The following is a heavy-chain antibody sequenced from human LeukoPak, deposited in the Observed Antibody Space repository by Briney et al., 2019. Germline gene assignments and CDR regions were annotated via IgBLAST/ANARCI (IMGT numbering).Heavy chain of an antibody. CDR2: INPNSGGT. CDR3: ARLGGCNFTSCFTPFDC. D-gene: IGHD2-2*01. Sequence: ASVKVSCEASGYTFTGYYMHWVRQAPGQGLEWMGWINPNSGGTNYAQKFQGWVTMTRDTSISTAYMELSRLRSDDTAAYYCARLGGCNFTSCFTPFDCWGQGTLVTVSS. J-gene: IGHJ4*02. V-gene: IGHV1-2*04. CDR1: GYTFTGYY.